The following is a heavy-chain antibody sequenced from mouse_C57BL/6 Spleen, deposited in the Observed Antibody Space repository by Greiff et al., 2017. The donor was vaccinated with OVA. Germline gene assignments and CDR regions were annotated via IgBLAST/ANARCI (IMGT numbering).Heavy chain of an antibody. CDR3: ASGDSNLLDY. D-gene: IGHD2-5*01. J-gene: IGHJ2*01. CDR1: GYTFTSYW. CDR2: FNPSNGGT. Sequence: VQLQQPGTELVKPGASVKLSCKASGYTFTSYWMHWVKQRPGQGLEWIGNFNPSNGGTNYNDKFKSKATLTVDKSSSTAYVQLRGLTSEDSAVYYGASGDSNLLDYWGQGTTLTVSS. V-gene: IGHV1-53*01.